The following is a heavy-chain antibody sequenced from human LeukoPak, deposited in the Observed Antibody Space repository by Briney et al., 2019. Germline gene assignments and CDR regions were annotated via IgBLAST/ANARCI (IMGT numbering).Heavy chain of an antibody. D-gene: IGHD6-13*01. V-gene: IGHV4-30-4*08. J-gene: IGHJ5*02. CDR2: IYYSGST. Sequence: SETLSLTCTVSGGSTSSGDSFWNWLRQPPGRGLEWFGYIYYSGSTYYNPSLKSRVSISVDTSKNQFSLKLSSVTAADTAVYYCARAGMAIETAGTIHNWFDPWGQGTQVTVSS. CDR3: ARAGMAIETAGTIHNWFDP. CDR1: GGSTSSGDSF.